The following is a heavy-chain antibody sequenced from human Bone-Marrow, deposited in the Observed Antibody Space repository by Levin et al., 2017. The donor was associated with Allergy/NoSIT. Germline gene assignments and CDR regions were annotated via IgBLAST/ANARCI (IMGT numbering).Heavy chain of an antibody. D-gene: IGHD5-18*01. CDR2: IYWDDDL. Sequence: SGPTLVKPKQTLTLTCTFSGFSLSTSGVGVGWIRQPPGKALEWLALIYWDDDLRYSPSLQSRLTITKDTSKTQVVLTMTNMAPADTGTYFCAHSQSLRPGLPGYNYGPFDFWGQGTLVIVSS. J-gene: IGHJ4*02. CDR1: GFSLSTSGVG. V-gene: IGHV2-5*02. CDR3: AHSQSLRPGLPGYNYGPFDF.